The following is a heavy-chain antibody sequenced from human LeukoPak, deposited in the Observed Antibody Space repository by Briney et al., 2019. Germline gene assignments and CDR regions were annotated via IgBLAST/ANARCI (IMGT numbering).Heavy chain of an antibody. CDR2: ISSSSSYI. V-gene: IGHV3-21*01. CDR3: ARDRIDYPFDY. D-gene: IGHD4-11*01. Sequence: PGGSLRPSCAASGFTFSSYSMNWVRQAPGKGLEWVSSISSSSSYIYYADSVKGRFTISRDNAKNSLYLQMNSLRAEDTAVFYCARDRIDYPFDYWGQGTLVTVSS. J-gene: IGHJ4*02. CDR1: GFTFSSYS.